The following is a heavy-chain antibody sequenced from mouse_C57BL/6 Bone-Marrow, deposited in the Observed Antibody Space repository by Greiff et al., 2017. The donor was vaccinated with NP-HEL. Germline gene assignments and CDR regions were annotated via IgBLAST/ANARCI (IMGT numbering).Heavy chain of an antibody. CDR2: IDPENGDT. CDR1: GFNIKDDY. CDR3: TTWGDYYDGAMDY. V-gene: IGHV14-4*01. J-gene: IGHJ4*01. D-gene: IGHD1-1*01. Sequence: VQLQQSGAELVRPGASVKLSCTASGFNIKDDYMHWVKQRPEQGLEWIGWIDPENGDTEYASKFQGKATITADTSSNTAYLQLSSLTSEDTAVYYCTTWGDYYDGAMDYWGQGTSVTVSS.